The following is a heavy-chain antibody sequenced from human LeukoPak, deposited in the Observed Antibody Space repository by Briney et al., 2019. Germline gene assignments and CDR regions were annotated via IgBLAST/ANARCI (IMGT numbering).Heavy chain of an antibody. CDR1: GYTFTMYY. V-gene: IGHV1-46*01. D-gene: IGHD1-26*01. CDR2: INPSDGAT. Sequence: ASVKVSCKASGYTFTMYYIHWVGQAPGQGREWMGMINPSDGATNYAQRFQGRVTMNRDMSTTTVYMDLRCLRSEDTAVYYCARGGEWELLPTKFVPLGQGTLVTVSS. CDR3: ARGGEWELLPTKFVP. J-gene: IGHJ5*02.